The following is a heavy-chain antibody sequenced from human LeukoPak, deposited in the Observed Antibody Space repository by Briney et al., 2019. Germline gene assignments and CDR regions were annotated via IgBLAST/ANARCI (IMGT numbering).Heavy chain of an antibody. Sequence: GGSLRLSCAVSGFSFTDAWMNWVRRAPGKGLEWVGRIKSITYETHYAAPVQGRFTISRDDSRSTLYLQMSSLRSDDTAVYYCARYNEFFNWGQGTLVTVSS. CDR1: GFSFTDAW. CDR2: IKSITYET. CDR3: ARYNEFFN. V-gene: IGHV3-15*01. D-gene: IGHD5-18*01. J-gene: IGHJ1*01.